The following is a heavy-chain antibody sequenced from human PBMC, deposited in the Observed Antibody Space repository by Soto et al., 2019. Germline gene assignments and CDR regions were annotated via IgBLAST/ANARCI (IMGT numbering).Heavy chain of an antibody. D-gene: IGHD3-22*01. V-gene: IGHV3-23*01. J-gene: IGHJ3*02. CDR2: ISGSGGST. CDR3: AKDPLSRMIPTVAFDI. Sequence: EVQLLESGGGLVQPGGSPRLSCAASGFTFSSYAMSWVRQAPGQGLEWVSAISGSGGSTYYADSVKGRFTISRDNSKNTRYLQMNSLRAGDTAVYYCAKDPLSRMIPTVAFDIWGQVRMVTVSS. CDR1: GFTFSSYA.